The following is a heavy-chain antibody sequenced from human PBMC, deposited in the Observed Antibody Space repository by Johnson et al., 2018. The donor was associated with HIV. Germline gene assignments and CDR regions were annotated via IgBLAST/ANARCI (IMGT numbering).Heavy chain of an antibody. CDR1: GFTFSSYD. CDR3: AKVGSGYSSSS. D-gene: IGHD6-13*01. V-gene: IGHV3-13*01. Sequence: VQLVESGGGLIQPGGSLRLSCAASGFTFSSYDMHWVRQATGKGLEWVSAIGTAGDTYYPGSVKGRFTISRDNSKNTLYLQMNRLRAEDTAVYYCAKVGSGYSSSSWGQGTMVTVSS. CDR2: IGTAGDT. J-gene: IGHJ3*01.